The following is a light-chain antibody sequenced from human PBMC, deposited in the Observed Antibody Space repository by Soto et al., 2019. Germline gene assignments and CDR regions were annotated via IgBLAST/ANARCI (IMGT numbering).Light chain of an antibody. CDR3: QQYNNWPPLT. J-gene: IGKJ4*01. CDR2: GAS. Sequence: EIVMTQSPATLSVSPGERATLSCRASQSVSSNLAWYQQKPGQAPRLLIYGASTRATGIPARFSGSGSGKEFTLTISSLQSEDFAVYYCQQYNNWPPLTFGGWTKVEIK. V-gene: IGKV3-15*01. CDR1: QSVSSN.